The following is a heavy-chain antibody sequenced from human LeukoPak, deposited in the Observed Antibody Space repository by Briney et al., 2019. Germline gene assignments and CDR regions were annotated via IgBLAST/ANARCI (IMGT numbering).Heavy chain of an antibody. V-gene: IGHV4-4*07. Sequence: SETLSLTCTVSGVSITSYYWSWIRQPAGKGLEWIGRVYTSGGTNYNPSLKSRVTMSVDTSKNQFSLKLSSVTAADTAVYYCARDRYYYDSSGDAFDIWGQGTMVTVSS. CDR3: ARDRYYYDSSGDAFDI. D-gene: IGHD3-22*01. J-gene: IGHJ3*02. CDR2: VYTSGGT. CDR1: GVSITSYY.